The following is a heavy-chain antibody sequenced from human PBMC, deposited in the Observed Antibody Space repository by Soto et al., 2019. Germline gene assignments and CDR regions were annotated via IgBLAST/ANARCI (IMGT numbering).Heavy chain of an antibody. Sequence: GSLRLSCAASGYTFTSYAMHWVRQAPGQRLEWMGWINAGNSNTKYSQKLQGRVTITRDKSTSTAYMQLSSLRSEDTAVYYCARDPGYSYGYNWGQGTLVTAPQ. CDR1: GYTFTSYA. V-gene: IGHV1-3*01. D-gene: IGHD5-18*01. J-gene: IGHJ4*02. CDR3: ARDPGYSYGYN. CDR2: INAGNSNT.